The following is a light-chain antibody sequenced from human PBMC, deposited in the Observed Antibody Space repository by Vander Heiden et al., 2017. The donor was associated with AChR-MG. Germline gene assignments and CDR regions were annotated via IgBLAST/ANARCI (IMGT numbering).Light chain of an antibody. CDR2: DVS. CDR3: SSYTSSSTLEVV. Sequence: QSAPTHPASVSGSPGQSITISCTGTSSDAGGYNYVSWYQQHPGKAPKLMIYDVSNRPAGVSNRFSGSKSGNTASLTISALQAEDEADYYCSSYTSSSTLEVVFGGGTKLTVL. V-gene: IGLV2-14*03. CDR1: SSDAGGYNY. J-gene: IGLJ2*01.